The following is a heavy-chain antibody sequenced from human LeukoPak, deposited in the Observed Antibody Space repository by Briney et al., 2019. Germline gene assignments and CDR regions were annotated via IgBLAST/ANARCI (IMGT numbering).Heavy chain of an antibody. CDR3: ARVTWSYDFWSGYYPPAAPFDY. Sequence: ASVKVSCKASGYTFTSYDINWVRQATGQGLEWMGWINPNSGGTNYAQKFQGRVTMTRDTSISTAYMELSRLRSDDTAVYYCARVTWSYDFWSGYYPPAAPFDYWGQGTLVTVSS. D-gene: IGHD3-3*01. CDR2: INPNSGGT. J-gene: IGHJ4*02. V-gene: IGHV1-2*02. CDR1: GYTFTSYD.